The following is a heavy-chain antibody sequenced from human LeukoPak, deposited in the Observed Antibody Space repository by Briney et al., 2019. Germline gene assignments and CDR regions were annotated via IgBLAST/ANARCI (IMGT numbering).Heavy chain of an antibody. CDR3: ARGYCSSTSCYAYYYYMDV. CDR1: GYSISSGYY. Sequence: SETLSLTWAVSGYSISSGYYWGWIRQPPGKGLEWIGSIYHSGSTYYNPSLKSRVTISVDTSTNQFSLKLSSVTAADTAVYYCARGYCSSTSCYAYYYYMDVWGKGTTVTVSS. D-gene: IGHD2-2*01. J-gene: IGHJ6*03. CDR2: IYHSGST. V-gene: IGHV4-38-2*01.